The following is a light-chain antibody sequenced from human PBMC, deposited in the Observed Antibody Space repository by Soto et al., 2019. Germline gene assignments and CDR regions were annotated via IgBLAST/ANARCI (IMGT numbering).Light chain of an antibody. Sequence: DIQLTQSPSFLSASVGDRVTIACRASQGISSYLAWYQQKPGKAPKLLIYAASTLQSGVPSRFSGSGSGTECTLTISSLQPEDVATYYCQQLNSYPITLGQGTRLEIK. CDR2: AAS. J-gene: IGKJ5*01. CDR1: QGISSY. CDR3: QQLNSYPIT. V-gene: IGKV1-9*01.